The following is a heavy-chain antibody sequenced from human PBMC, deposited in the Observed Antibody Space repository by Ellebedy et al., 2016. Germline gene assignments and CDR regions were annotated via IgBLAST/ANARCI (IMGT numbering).Heavy chain of an antibody. D-gene: IGHD2-8*01. V-gene: IGHV3-53*01. CDR1: GFTFSSYA. Sequence: GGSLRLXXAASGFTFSSYAMSWVRQAPGKGLELVSLIYGGGASYYADSVKGRFTISRDNSKKTLYLQMSGLGVEDTAVYYCVTRHNGAFDLWGQGTMVTVSS. CDR2: IYGGGAS. CDR3: VTRHNGAFDL. J-gene: IGHJ3*01.